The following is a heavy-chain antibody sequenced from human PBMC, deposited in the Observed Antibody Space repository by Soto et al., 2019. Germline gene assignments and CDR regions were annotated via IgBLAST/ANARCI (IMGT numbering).Heavy chain of an antibody. Sequence: XSVKVSCKASGYTFTSYAMHWVRQAPGQRLEWMGWINAGNGNTKYSQKFQGRVTITRDTSASTAYMELSSLRSEDTAVYYCAREGGSRNYYYYGMDVWGQGTTVTASS. CDR1: GYTFTSYA. J-gene: IGHJ6*02. D-gene: IGHD3-16*01. V-gene: IGHV1-3*01. CDR2: INAGNGNT. CDR3: AREGGSRNYYYYGMDV.